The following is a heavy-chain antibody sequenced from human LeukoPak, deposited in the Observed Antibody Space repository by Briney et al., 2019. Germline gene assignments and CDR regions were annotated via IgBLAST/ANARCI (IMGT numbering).Heavy chain of an antibody. CDR1: GITLSNYG. J-gene: IGHJ4*02. V-gene: IGHV3-23*01. Sequence: PGGSLRLSCVVSGITLSNYGMSWVRQAPGKGLEWVAGISDSGRSTNYANSVKGRFTISRDNPKNTLYLRMNSLRAEDTAVYFCAKRGVVIRVILVGFHKEAYYFDSWGQGALVTVSS. CDR3: AKRGVVIRVILVGFHKEAYYFDS. CDR2: ISDSGRST. D-gene: IGHD2-15*01.